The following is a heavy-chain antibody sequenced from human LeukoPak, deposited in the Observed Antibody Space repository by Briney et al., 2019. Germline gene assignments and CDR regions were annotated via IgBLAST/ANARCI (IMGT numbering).Heavy chain of an antibody. V-gene: IGHV3-30*02. CDR3: AKTGYSSSWYCYYYMDV. D-gene: IGHD6-13*01. Sequence: GGSLRLSCAASGFTFSSYGMHWVRQAPGKGLEWVAFIRYDGSNKYYADSVKGRFTISRDNSKNTLYLQMNSLRAEDTAVYYCAKTGYSSSWYCYYYMDVWGKGTTVPISS. J-gene: IGHJ6*03. CDR2: IRYDGSNK. CDR1: GFTFSSYG.